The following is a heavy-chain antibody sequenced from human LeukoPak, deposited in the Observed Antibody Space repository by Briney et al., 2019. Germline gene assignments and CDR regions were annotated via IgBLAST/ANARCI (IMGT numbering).Heavy chain of an antibody. Sequence: PGGSLRLSCAASGFTFSSYAMHWVRQAPGKGLEWVAVISYDGSNKYYADSVKGRFTISRDNSKNSLYLQMNSLRAEDTALYYCAKGSYDSSGYPDYWGQGTLVTVSS. CDR2: ISYDGSNK. V-gene: IGHV3-30-3*01. CDR3: AKGSYDSSGYPDY. J-gene: IGHJ4*02. CDR1: GFTFSSYA. D-gene: IGHD3-22*01.